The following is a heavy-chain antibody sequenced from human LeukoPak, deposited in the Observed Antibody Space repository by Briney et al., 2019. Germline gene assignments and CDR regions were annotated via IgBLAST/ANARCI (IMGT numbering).Heavy chain of an antibody. CDR2: IWYDGRNK. D-gene: IGHD2-15*01. CDR3: AKVGSKWYDY. CDR1: GFTFSSYG. J-gene: IGHJ4*02. Sequence: GGSLRLSCVASGFTFSSYGMHWVRQAPGKGLEWVAVIWYDGRNKYYGDSVKGRFTISRDNSKNTLYLQMNSLRAEDTAVYYCAKVGSKWYDYWGQGTLVTVSS. V-gene: IGHV3-33*06.